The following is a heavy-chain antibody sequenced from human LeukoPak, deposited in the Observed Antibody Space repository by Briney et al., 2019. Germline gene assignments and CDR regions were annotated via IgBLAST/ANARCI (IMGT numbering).Heavy chain of an antibody. CDR2: MKSTGDGGTP. CDR1: GFFFSNVW. V-gene: IGHV3-15*07. J-gene: IGHJ3*01. CDR3: TTAKTRLDAFDL. Sequence: GGSLSLSCAASGFFFSNVWMNWVRQAPGQGLEWVGRMKSTGDGGTPDNDAPVKGRFTISRDDSRNTLYLQMNSLKTEDTAVYYCTTAKTRLDAFDLWGQGTMVTVSS. D-gene: IGHD5-12*01.